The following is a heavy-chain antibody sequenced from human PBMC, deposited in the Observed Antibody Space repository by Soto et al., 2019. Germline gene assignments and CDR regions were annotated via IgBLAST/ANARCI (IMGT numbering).Heavy chain of an antibody. CDR3: SRGRYSSSSGWFDP. J-gene: IGHJ5*02. Sequence: SETLSRTSSVRGGPIIGYYWSWIHKPPGKGLDWIGEINHSGSTNYNPSLKSRVTITVVTSKNHLSPNLNSLTAAATAADPCSRGRYSSSSGWFDPWGEGTHVTVSS. CDR2: INHSGST. V-gene: IGHV4-34*01. CDR1: GGPIIGYY. D-gene: IGHD6-6*01.